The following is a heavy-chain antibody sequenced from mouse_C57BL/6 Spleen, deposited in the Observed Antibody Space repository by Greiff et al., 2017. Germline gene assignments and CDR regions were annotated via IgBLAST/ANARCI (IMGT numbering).Heavy chain of an antibody. D-gene: IGHD1-1*01. V-gene: IGHV5-6*01. CDR2: ISSGGSYT. CDR3: ARPFTTVVATKAFAY. CDR1: GFTFSSYG. Sequence: EVQLVESGGDLVKPGGSLKLSCAASGFTFSSYGMSWVRQTPDKRLEWVATISSGGSYTYYPDSVKGRFTISRDNAKNTLYLQMSSLKSEDTAMYYGARPFTTVVATKAFAYWGQGTLVTVSA. J-gene: IGHJ3*01.